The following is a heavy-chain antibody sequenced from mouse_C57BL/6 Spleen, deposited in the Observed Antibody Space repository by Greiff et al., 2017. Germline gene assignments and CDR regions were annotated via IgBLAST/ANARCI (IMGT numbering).Heavy chain of an antibody. V-gene: IGHV5-4*01. CDR2: ISDGGSYT. J-gene: IGHJ3*01. D-gene: IGHD3-2*02. CDR3: ARDRTAQATEFAY. Sequence: EVQLVESGGGLVKPGGSLKLSCAASGFTFSSYAMSWVRQTPEKRLGWVATISDGGSYTYYPDNVKGRFTISRDNAKNNLYLQMSHLKSEDTAMYYCARDRTAQATEFAYWGQGTLVTVSA. CDR1: GFTFSSYA.